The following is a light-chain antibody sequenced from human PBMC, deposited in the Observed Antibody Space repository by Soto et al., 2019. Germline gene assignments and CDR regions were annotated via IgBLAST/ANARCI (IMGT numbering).Light chain of an antibody. CDR2: GAS. V-gene: IGKV3-20*01. CDR1: RSLGNN. Sequence: EIVMTQFPATLSVSPGERATLSCRASRSLGNNLAWYQQRPGQAPRLLIYGASSRATGIPDRFSGSGSGTDFTLTISRLEPEDFAVYYCQQYGSSLGTFGPGTKVDIK. CDR3: QQYGSSLGT. J-gene: IGKJ3*01.